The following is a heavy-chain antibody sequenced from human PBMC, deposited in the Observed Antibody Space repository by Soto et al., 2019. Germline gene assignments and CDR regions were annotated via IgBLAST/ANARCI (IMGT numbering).Heavy chain of an antibody. CDR3: ARFACSRVSCYKI. Sequence: GGSLRLSCAASGFTFSSYAMSWVRQAPGKGLEWVSAIKGSGSPIYYADSVRGRFTISRDNAKNSLYLQMDSLRVEDTAVYYCARFACSRVSCYKIWGQGTLVTVSS. CDR2: IKGSGSPI. J-gene: IGHJ4*02. D-gene: IGHD2-15*01. CDR1: GFTFSSYA. V-gene: IGHV3-23*01.